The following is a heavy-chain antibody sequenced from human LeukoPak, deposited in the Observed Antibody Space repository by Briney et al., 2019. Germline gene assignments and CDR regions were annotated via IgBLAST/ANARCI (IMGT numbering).Heavy chain of an antibody. Sequence: GESLKISCKGSGYSFTSYWIGWVRQMRGKGLEWMGIIYPGDSDTRYSPSFQVQVTISADKSISTAYLQWSSLKASDTAMYYCARHDSLTIAAAVGDYWGQGTLVTVSS. CDR2: IYPGDSDT. CDR1: GYSFTSYW. J-gene: IGHJ4*02. D-gene: IGHD6-13*01. V-gene: IGHV5-51*01. CDR3: ARHDSLTIAAAVGDY.